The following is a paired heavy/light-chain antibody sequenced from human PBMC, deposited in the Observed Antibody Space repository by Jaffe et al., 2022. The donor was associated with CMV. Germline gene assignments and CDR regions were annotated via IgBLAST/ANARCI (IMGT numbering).Light chain of an antibody. CDR2: DAS. V-gene: IGKV1-33*01. CDR1: QDISFY. J-gene: IGKJ2*01. CDR3: QQYENLPRT. Sequence: DIQMTQSPSSLSASVGDRVTITCQASQDISFYLNWYQQKPGKAPELLIYDASKLEMGVPSRFSGSGSGTRFTFTISSLQPEDVATYYCQQYENLPRTFGPGTKLDIK.
Heavy chain of an antibody. CDR2: ISTYNNNA. CDR1: GYIFTKYS. V-gene: IGHV1-18*01. CDR3: AREGSRFDK. Sequence: QVQLLQSGAEVKEPGASVMVSCKTSGYIFTKYSVTWVRQAPGQGLEWMGYISTYNNNANYAQQFQGRVTMTTDASTSTAYMYLSSLRSDDTAVYYCAREGSRFDKWGQGTLVSVTS. D-gene: IGHD6-13*01. J-gene: IGHJ4*02.